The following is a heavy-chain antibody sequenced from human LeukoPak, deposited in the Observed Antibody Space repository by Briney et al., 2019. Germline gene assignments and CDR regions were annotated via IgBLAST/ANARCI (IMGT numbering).Heavy chain of an antibody. V-gene: IGHV1-69*05. CDR1: GGTFSSYA. J-gene: IGHJ5*02. CDR2: IIPIFGTA. D-gene: IGHD4-17*01. Sequence: SVKVSCKASGGTFSSYAINWLRQAPGQGLEWMGGIIPIFGTASYAQKFQGRVTTTTDESTSTAYMELSSLRSEDTAVYYCAREAATTVTMSFWFDPWGQGTLVTVSS. CDR3: AREAATTVTMSFWFDP.